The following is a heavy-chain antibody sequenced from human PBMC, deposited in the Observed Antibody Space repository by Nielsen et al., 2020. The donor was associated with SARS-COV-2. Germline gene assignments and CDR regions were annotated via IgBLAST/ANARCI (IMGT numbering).Heavy chain of an antibody. D-gene: IGHD3-22*01. Sequence: GGSLRLSCAASGFTFDDYAMHWVRQAPGKGLEWVSGISWNSGSIGYADSVKGRFTISRDNAKNSLYLQMNSLRAEDTALYYCASDNYDSSGYSYGMDVWGQGTTVTVSS. J-gene: IGHJ6*02. CDR1: GFTFDDYA. CDR3: ASDNYDSSGYSYGMDV. CDR2: ISWNSGSI. V-gene: IGHV3-9*01.